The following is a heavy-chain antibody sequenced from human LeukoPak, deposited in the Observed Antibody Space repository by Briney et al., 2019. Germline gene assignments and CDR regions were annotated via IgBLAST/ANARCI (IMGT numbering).Heavy chain of an antibody. Sequence: PSQTLSLTCAVSGGSISSGAYSWSWIRQPPGKGLEWIGYIYHSGSTHYNPSLKSRVTISVDRSKNQFSLELSSVTAADTAVYYCAREPFSRGNSYGTGAFDIWGQGTMVTVSS. CDR1: GGSISSGAYS. D-gene: IGHD5-18*01. CDR3: AREPFSRGNSYGTGAFDI. J-gene: IGHJ3*02. V-gene: IGHV4-30-2*01. CDR2: IYHSGST.